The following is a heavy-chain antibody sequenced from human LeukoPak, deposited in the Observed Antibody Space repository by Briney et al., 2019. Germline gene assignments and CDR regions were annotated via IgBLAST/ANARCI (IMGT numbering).Heavy chain of an antibody. CDR3: ARGNEYSSSSPFDY. V-gene: IGHV3-21*01. D-gene: IGHD6-6*01. CDR1: GLTFSSYS. CDR2: ISSSSSYI. Sequence: KTGGSLRLSCAASGLTFSSYSMNWVRQAPGKGLEWVSSISSSSSYIYYADSGKGRFTISRDNAKNSLYLQMNSLRAEDTAVYYCARGNEYSSSSPFDYWGQGTLVTVSS. J-gene: IGHJ4*02.